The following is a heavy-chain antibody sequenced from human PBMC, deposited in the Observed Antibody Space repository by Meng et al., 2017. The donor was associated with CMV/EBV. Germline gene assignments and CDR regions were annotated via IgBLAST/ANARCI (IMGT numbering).Heavy chain of an antibody. V-gene: IGHV1-8*01. CDR3: ARGFSVGVVIKTFDY. CDR1: GYTFTSYD. D-gene: IGHD3-3*01. CDR2: MNPNSGNT. J-gene: IGHJ4*02. Sequence: ASVKVSCKASGYTFTSYDINWVRQATGQGLEWMGWMNPNSGNTGYAQKFQGRVTMTRDTAISTAYMELSRLRSDDTAVYYCARGFSVGVVIKTFDYWGQGTLVTVSS.